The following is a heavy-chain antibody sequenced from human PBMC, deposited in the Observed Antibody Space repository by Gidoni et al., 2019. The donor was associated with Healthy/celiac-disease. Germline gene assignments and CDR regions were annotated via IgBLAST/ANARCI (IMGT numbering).Heavy chain of an antibody. CDR1: GFTFSSYA. V-gene: IGHV3-23*01. CDR3: AKTRVREWLVKSGSYWVFDY. J-gene: IGHJ4*02. CDR2: IRGSGGST. Sequence: EVQLLESGGGLVQPGGSLRLSCAASGFTFSSYAMTWVRQAPGKGLGWVSAIRGSGGSTYYADSVKGRFTISRDNSKNTLYLQMNSLRAEDTAVYYCAKTRVREWLVKSGSYWVFDYWGQGTLVTVSS. D-gene: IGHD1-26*01.